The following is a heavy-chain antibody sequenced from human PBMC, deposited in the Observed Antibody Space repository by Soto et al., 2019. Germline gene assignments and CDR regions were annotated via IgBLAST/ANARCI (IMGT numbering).Heavy chain of an antibody. D-gene: IGHD4-17*01. CDR1: GFTFSSYW. CDR2: INSDGSSS. CDR3: ARDYGDYPPADY. V-gene: IGHV3-74*01. J-gene: IGHJ4*02. Sequence: EVQLVESGGGLVQPGGSLRLSCAASGFTFSSYWMHWVRQAPGKGLVWVSRINSDGSSSSYADSVKGRFTISRDNAKNTLYLQMNSLRAEDTAVYYCARDYGDYPPADYWGQGTLVTVSS.